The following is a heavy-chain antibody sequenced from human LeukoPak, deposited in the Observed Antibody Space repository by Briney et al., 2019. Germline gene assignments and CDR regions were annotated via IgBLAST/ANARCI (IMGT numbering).Heavy chain of an antibody. CDR2: INSDGSST. Sequence: GGSLRLSCAASEFALSRSWMHWVRQAPGKGLVWVSRINSDGSSTSYADPVKGRFTISRDNAKNTLYLQMNSLRAEDTAVYYCARVRYYYYGMDVWGQGTTVTVSS. CDR1: EFALSRSW. J-gene: IGHJ6*02. V-gene: IGHV3-74*01. CDR3: ARVRYYYYGMDV.